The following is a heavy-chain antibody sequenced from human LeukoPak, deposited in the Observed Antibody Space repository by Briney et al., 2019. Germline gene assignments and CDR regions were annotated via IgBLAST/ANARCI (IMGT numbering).Heavy chain of an antibody. J-gene: IGHJ3*02. Sequence: SQTLSLTCTVSGGSISSYYWSWIRQPPGKGLEWIGYIYYSGSTNYNPSLKSRVTISVDTSKNQFSLKLSSVTAADTAVYYCASVEMATILGDAFDIWGQGTMVTVSS. V-gene: IGHV4-59*01. D-gene: IGHD5-24*01. CDR2: IYYSGST. CDR1: GGSISSYY. CDR3: ASVEMATILGDAFDI.